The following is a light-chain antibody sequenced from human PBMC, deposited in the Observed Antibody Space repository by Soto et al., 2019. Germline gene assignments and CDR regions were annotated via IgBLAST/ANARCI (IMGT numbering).Light chain of an antibody. V-gene: IGLV2-8*01. CDR2: EVS. J-gene: IGLJ1*01. CDR3: SSYTTSGSLFYV. CDR1: SSDVGKYDY. Sequence: QSALTQPPSASGSPGQSVTISCTGTSSDVGKYDYVSWFQHHPGKAPKLIIYEVSKRPSGVPDRFSGSKSGSTASLTVSGLQTEDEADYYCSSYTTSGSLFYVFGTGTKVTVL.